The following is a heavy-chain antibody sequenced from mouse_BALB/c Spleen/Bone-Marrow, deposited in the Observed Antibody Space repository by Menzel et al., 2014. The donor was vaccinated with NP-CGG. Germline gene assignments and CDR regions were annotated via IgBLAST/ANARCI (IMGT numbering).Heavy chain of an antibody. D-gene: IGHD2-3*01. Sequence: EVQGVESGGGLVKPGGSLKLSCAASGFTFSSYTMPWVRQTPEKRLEWVATISSGGSYTYYPDSVKGRFTISRDNAKNTLYLQMSSLKSEDTAMYYCTRDDGYYYFDYWGQGTTLTVSS. CDR3: TRDDGYYYFDY. CDR2: ISSGGSYT. V-gene: IGHV5-6-4*01. J-gene: IGHJ2*01. CDR1: GFTFSSYT.